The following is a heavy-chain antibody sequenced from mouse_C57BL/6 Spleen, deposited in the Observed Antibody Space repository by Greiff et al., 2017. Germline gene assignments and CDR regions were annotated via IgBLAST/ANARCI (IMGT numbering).Heavy chain of an antibody. CDR1: GYSFTSYY. CDR3: ARGGDLLLYYYAMDY. J-gene: IGHJ4*01. Sequence: QVQLQQSGPELVKPGASVKISCKASGYSFTSYYIHWVKQRPGQGLEWIGWIYPGSGNTKYNEKFKGKATLTADTSSSTAYMQLSSLTSEDSAVYDCARGGDLLLYYYAMDYWGQGTSVTVSS. CDR2: IYPGSGNT. V-gene: IGHV1-66*01. D-gene: IGHD2-1*01.